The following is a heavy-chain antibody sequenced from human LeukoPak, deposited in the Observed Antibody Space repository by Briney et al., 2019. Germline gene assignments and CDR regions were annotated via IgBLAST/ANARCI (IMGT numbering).Heavy chain of an antibody. CDR1: GGSFSGYY. J-gene: IGHJ4*02. Sequence: SETLSLTCAVYGGSFSGYYWSWIRQPPGKGLEWIGEINHSGSTNYNPSLKSRVTISVDTSKNQFSLKLSSVTAADTAVYYCARAFRRRFHLYDYWGQGTLVTVSS. CDR2: INHSGST. D-gene: IGHD3-3*01. V-gene: IGHV4-34*01. CDR3: ARAFRRRFHLYDY.